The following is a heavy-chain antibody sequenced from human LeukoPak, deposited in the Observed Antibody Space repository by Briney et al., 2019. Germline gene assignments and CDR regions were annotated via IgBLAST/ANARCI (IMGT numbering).Heavy chain of an antibody. V-gene: IGHV4-4*07. J-gene: IGHJ6*02. D-gene: IGHD3-10*01. CDR2: IYTSGST. CDR3: ARDSRYGSGKHYYYYYGMDV. Sequence: SETLSLTCTVSGGSISSYYRSWIRQPAGKGLEWIGRIYTSGSTNYNPSLKSRVTMSVDTSKNQFSLKLSSVTAADTAVYYCARDSRYGSGKHYYYYYGMDVWGQGTTVTVSS. CDR1: GGSISSYY.